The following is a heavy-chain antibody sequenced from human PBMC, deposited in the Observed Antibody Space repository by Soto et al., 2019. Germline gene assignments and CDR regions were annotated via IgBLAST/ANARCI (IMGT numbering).Heavy chain of an antibody. CDR1: GFILEDYV. CDR2: ISWNSGSI. CDR3: AKDISGKRNSRLRGGLWSGYTYYYYGMDV. Sequence: GGSLRLSCAASGFILEDYVMHWVRQAPGKGLEWVSGISWNSGSIGYADSVKGRFTISRDNAKNSLYLQMNSLRAEDTALYYCAKDISGKRNSRLRGGLWSGYTYYYYGMDVWGQGTTVTVSS. D-gene: IGHD3-3*01. J-gene: IGHJ6*02. V-gene: IGHV3-9*01.